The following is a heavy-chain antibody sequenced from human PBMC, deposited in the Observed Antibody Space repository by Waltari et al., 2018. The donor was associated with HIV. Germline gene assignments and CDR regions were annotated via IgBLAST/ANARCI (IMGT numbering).Heavy chain of an antibody. J-gene: IGHJ4*02. D-gene: IGHD6-13*01. CDR1: GGSVSSSRNY. Sequence: QMQLQESGPGLVKPSETLSLTCTVSGGSVSSSRNYWAWIRQPPGKGLGGIGSIYCGGSAYNNPSLKSRVTISVDTSKNQFSLKLSSVTAADTAVYYCARRGVAAHFDFWGQGTQVTVSS. CDR2: IYCGGSA. CDR3: ARRGVAAHFDF. V-gene: IGHV4-39*01.